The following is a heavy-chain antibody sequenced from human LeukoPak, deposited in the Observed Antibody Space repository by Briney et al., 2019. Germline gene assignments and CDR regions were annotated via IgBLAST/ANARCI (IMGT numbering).Heavy chain of an antibody. CDR3: ARGTVTTNYYYGMDV. D-gene: IGHD4-17*01. CDR2: IYHSGST. CDR1: GGSISSGGYS. Sequence: SETLSLTCAVSGGSISSGGYSWSWIRQPPGKGLEWIGYIYHSGSTYYNPSLKSRVTISVDRSKNQFSLKLSSVTAADTAVYYCARGTVTTNYYYGMDVWAKGPRSPSP. J-gene: IGHJ6*02. V-gene: IGHV4-30-2*01.